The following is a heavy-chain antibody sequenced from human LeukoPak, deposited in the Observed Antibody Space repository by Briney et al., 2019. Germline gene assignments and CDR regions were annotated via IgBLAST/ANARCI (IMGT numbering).Heavy chain of an antibody. J-gene: IGHJ6*02. D-gene: IGHD5-18*01. CDR3: ARDSGYSFGTDYYYYGMDV. V-gene: IGHV3-21*01. CDR2: ISSRSSYT. Sequence: KPGGSLRLSCAASGFTLTSYTMNWVRQAPGKGLEWVSSISSRSSYTYYADSVKGRFTISRDNAKSSLFLQMNGLRAEDAAVYYCARDSGYSFGTDYYYYGMDVWGPGTAVTVSS. CDR1: GFTLTSYT.